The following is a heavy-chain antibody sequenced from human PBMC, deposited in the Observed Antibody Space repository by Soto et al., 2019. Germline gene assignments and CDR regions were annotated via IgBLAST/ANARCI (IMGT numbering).Heavy chain of an antibody. CDR3: ARFVRSCSATTCSTRADV. V-gene: IGHV4-61*01. CDR2: IYSGGST. J-gene: IGHJ6*02. D-gene: IGHD2-2*01. CDR1: GGFVNSDTHS. Sequence: SEPLSLTCTVSGGFVNSDTHSWSWIRQTPGKRLEWIGFIYSGGSTKNPSLRSRVTMSVDTSKNQFSLKLRSVIVADTAVYHCARFVRSCSATTCSTRADVWGQGITVTVSS.